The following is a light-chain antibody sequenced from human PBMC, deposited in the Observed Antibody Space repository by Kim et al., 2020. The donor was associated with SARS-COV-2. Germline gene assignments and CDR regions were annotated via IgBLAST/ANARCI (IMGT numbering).Light chain of an antibody. CDR3: QEFNTYPL. CDR2: AVS. CDR1: QGISSA. J-gene: IGKJ2*01. V-gene: IGKV1-13*02. Sequence: AIQLTQSPSSLSASVGDRVTITCRASQGISSALAWYQQKPGKTPKLLIYAVSSLESGVPSRFSGSGSGTDFTLTISSLQPEDFAIYYSQEFNTYPLFGQGTKLEI.